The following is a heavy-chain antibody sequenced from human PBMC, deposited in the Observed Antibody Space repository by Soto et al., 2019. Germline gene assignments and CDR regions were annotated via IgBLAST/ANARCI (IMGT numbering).Heavy chain of an antibody. CDR2: INPSGGST. V-gene: IGHV1-46*03. CDR1: GYTFTSYY. J-gene: IGHJ4*02. D-gene: IGHD1-26*01. Sequence: QVQLVQSGAEVKKPGASVKVSCKASGYTFTSYYMHWVRQAPGQGLEWMGIINPSGGSTSYAQKFQGRGTMTRYTSTSTVYRELSSLRSEDTAVYYCARGIVGATGAYWGQGTLVTVSS. CDR3: ARGIVGATGAY.